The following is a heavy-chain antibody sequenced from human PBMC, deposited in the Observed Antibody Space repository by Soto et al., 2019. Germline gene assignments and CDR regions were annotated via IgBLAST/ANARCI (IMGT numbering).Heavy chain of an antibody. CDR1: GGSVSSNSYY. V-gene: IGHV4-61*01. CDR2: IYYSGST. Sequence: SETLSLTCTVSGGSVSSNSYYWSWIRQPPGKGLEWIGYIYYSGSTNYNPSLKSRVTISVDTSKNQFSLKLSSVTAADTAVYYCARGRRYYDSSGSLFTFDYWGQGTLVTVSS. D-gene: IGHD3-22*01. CDR3: ARGRRYYDSSGSLFTFDY. J-gene: IGHJ4*02.